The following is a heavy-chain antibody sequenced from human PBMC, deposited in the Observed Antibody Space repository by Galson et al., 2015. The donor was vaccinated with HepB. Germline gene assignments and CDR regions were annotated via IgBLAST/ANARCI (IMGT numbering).Heavy chain of an antibody. CDR2: INPNSGDA. J-gene: IGHJ4*02. D-gene: IGHD3-3*01. CDR3: AREIAFFGGELDY. Sequence: SVKVSCKASGYTITGYHVHWVRQAPGQGLEWMGRINPNSGDAIYAQKFQGRVTMTTDTSINTAYLELSRLGSDDTAVYYCAREIAFFGGELDYWGQGTLVTVSS. CDR1: GYTITGYH. V-gene: IGHV1-2*06.